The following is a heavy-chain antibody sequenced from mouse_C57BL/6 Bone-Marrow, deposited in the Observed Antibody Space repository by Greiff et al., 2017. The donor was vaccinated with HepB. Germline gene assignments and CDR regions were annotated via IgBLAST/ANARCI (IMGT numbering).Heavy chain of an antibody. V-gene: IGHV1-55*01. CDR2: IYPGSGST. Sequence: VQLQQSGAELVKPGASVKMSCKASGYTFTSYWITWVKQRPGQGLEWIGDIYPGSGSTNYNEKFKSKATLTVDTSSSTAYMQLSSLTSEDSAVYYCARPLYYYAMDYWGQGTSVTVSS. D-gene: IGHD6-1*01. J-gene: IGHJ4*01. CDR3: ARPLYYYAMDY. CDR1: GYTFTSYW.